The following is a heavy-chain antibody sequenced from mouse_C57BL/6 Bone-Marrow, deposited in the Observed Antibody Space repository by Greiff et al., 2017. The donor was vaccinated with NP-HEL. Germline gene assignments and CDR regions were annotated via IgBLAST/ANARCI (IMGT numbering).Heavy chain of an antibody. CDR3: ARPLYYYGSSYAMDY. D-gene: IGHD1-1*01. J-gene: IGHJ4*01. Sequence: EVKLQESGGGLVKPGGSLTLSCAASGFTFSDYGMHWVRQAPEKGLEWVAYISSGSSTIYYADTVKGRFTISSDNAKNTLFLQMSSLRSEDTAMYYCARPLYYYGSSYAMDYWGQGTSGTGSS. V-gene: IGHV5-17*01. CDR2: ISSGSSTI. CDR1: GFTFSDYG.